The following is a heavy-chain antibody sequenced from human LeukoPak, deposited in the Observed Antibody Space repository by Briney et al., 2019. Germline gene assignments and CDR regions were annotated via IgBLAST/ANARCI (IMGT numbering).Heavy chain of an antibody. CDR2: MNPNSGNT. D-gene: IGHD6-19*01. J-gene: IGHJ4*02. V-gene: IGHV1-8*01. CDR3: ARTVAGTGQIDY. Sequence: ASVKVSCKASGYTFTSYDINWVRQATGQGLEWMGWMNPNSGNTGYAQKFQDRVTMTRNTSISTAYMELSSLRSEDTAVYYCARTVAGTGQIDYWGQGTLVTVSS. CDR1: GYTFTSYD.